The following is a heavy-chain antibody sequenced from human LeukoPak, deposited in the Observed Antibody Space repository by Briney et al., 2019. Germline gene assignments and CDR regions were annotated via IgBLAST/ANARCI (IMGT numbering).Heavy chain of an antibody. CDR1: GYTFTSYD. V-gene: IGHV1-8*03. CDR2: MNPNSGNT. J-gene: IGHJ4*02. CDR3: ARGRYYDFWSGWESFDY. Sequence: ASVKVSCKASGYTFTSYDINWVRQATGQGLEWMGWMNPNSGNTGYAQKFQGRVTITRNTSISTAYMELSSLRSEDTAVYYCARGRYYDFWSGWESFDYWGQGTLVTVSS. D-gene: IGHD3-3*01.